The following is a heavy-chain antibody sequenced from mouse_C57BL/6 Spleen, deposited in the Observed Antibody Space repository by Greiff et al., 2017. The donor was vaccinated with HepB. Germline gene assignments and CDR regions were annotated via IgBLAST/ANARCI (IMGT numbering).Heavy chain of an antibody. V-gene: IGHV1-7*01. D-gene: IGHD1-1*01. Sequence: VKLMESGAELAKPGASVKLSCKASGYTFTSYWMHWVKQRPGQGLEWIGYINPSSGYTKYNQKFKAKATLTADKSSSTAYMQLSSLTYEDSAVYYCARSDYGSSPWYFDYWGQGTTLTVSS. CDR3: ARSDYGSSPWYFDY. J-gene: IGHJ2*01. CDR1: GYTFTSYW. CDR2: INPSSGYT.